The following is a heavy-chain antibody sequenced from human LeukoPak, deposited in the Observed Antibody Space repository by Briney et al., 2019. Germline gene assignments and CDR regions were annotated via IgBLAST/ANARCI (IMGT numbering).Heavy chain of an antibody. CDR1: GGSISNYY. Sequence: SETLSLTCTVSGGSISNYYWSWIRQPAGTGPEWIGRIYTSESTNSNPSLRSRVSMPLDTSKNQFSLKLSSVTAADTAVYFCARGRYCGATRCSGGDAFDIWGQGTMVTVSP. CDR2: IYTSEST. J-gene: IGHJ3*02. V-gene: IGHV4-4*07. D-gene: IGHD2-2*01. CDR3: ARGRYCGATRCSGGDAFDI.